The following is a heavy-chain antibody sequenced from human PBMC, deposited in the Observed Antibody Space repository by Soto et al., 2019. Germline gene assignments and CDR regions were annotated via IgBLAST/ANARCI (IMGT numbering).Heavy chain of an antibody. Sequence: SGPTLVNPTETLTLTCTVSGFSLSNARMGVSWIRQPPGKALEWLAHIFSNDEKSYSTSLKSRLTISKDTSNSQVVLTMTNMDPMDAATYYCARLTVTTHYSYYYYMDVWGKGTTVTVSS. CDR1: GFSLSNARMG. CDR3: ARLTVTTHYSYYYYMDV. J-gene: IGHJ6*03. CDR2: IFSNDEK. V-gene: IGHV2-26*01. D-gene: IGHD4-17*01.